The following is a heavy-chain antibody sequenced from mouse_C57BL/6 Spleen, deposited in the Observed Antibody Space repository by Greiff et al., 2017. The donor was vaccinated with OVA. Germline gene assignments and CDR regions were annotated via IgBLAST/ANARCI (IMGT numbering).Heavy chain of an antibody. Sequence: EVQVVESEGGLVQPGSSMKLSCTASGFTFSDYYMAWVRQVPEKGLEWVANINYDGSSTYYLDSLKSRFIISRDNAKNILYLQMSSLKSEDTATYYCARRGFITTVAEGYFDVWGTGTTVTVSS. CDR2: INYDGSST. J-gene: IGHJ1*03. CDR1: GFTFSDYY. V-gene: IGHV5-16*01. CDR3: ARRGFITTVAEGYFDV. D-gene: IGHD1-1*01.